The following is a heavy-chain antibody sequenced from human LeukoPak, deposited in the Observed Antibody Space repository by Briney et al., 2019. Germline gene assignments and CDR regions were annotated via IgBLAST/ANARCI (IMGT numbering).Heavy chain of an antibody. D-gene: IGHD4/OR15-4a*01. J-gene: IGHJ5*02. V-gene: IGHV4-4*07. CDR1: GGSMSNYY. CDR3: ARAIGGYGDYGPYWFDP. CDR2: IYTSGST. Sequence: SETLSLTCTVSGGSMSNYYWTWIRQPAGKGLEWIGRIYTSGSTNYNSSLKSRVTMSIDTPKTQFSLKLSSVTAADTAVYCCARAIGGYGDYGPYWFDPGGQGTLVTVSS.